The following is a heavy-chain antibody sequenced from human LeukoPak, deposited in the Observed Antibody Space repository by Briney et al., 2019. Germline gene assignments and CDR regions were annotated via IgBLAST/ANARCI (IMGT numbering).Heavy chain of an antibody. V-gene: IGHV3-30-3*01. CDR3: AGAGRAKEWLFDY. CDR1: GFTFSSYX. Sequence: GRSLRLSCAASGFTFSSYXIHXVXQAPGXXLXWXAVISYDGNTKYYADSVKGRFTMSRDNSKNTMSLQMNSLRAEDTAVYYCAGAGRAKEWLFDYWGQGTLVTVSS. CDR2: ISYDGNTK. J-gene: IGHJ4*02. D-gene: IGHD5-24*01.